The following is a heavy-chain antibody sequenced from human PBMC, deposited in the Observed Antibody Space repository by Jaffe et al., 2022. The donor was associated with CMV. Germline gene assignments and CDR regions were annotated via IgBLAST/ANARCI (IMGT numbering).Heavy chain of an antibody. Sequence: QVQLQQWGAGLLKPSETLSLTCAVYGGSFSGYYWSWIRQPPGKGLEWIGEINHSGSTNYNPSLKSRVTISVDTSKNQFSLKLSSVTAADTAVYYCARGGRREVEWLVRVRGDWFDPWGQGTLVTVSS. CDR2: INHSGST. D-gene: IGHD6-19*01. J-gene: IGHJ5*02. CDR3: ARGGRREVEWLVRVRGDWFDP. V-gene: IGHV4-34*01. CDR1: GGSFSGYY.